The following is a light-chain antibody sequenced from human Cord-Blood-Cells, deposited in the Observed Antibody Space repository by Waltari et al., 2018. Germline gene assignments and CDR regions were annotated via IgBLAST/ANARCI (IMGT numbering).Light chain of an antibody. CDR3: QQYGSSPLT. V-gene: IGKV3-20*01. CDR2: GAS. CDR1: QSVSSSY. J-gene: IGKJ3*01. Sequence: EIVLTQSPCTLSLSPGERATLSCRASQSVSSSYLAWYQQKPGQAPRLLIHGASSRATGIPDRFSGSGSGTDFTLTISRLEPEDFAVYYCQQYGSSPLTFGPGTKVDIK.